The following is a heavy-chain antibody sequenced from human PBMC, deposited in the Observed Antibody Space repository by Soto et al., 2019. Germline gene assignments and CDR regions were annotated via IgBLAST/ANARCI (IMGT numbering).Heavy chain of an antibody. CDR2: ISYDGSNK. Sequence: PGGSLRLSCAASGFTFSSYGMHWVRQAPGKGLEWVAVISYDGSNKYYADSVKGRFTISRDNSKNTLYLQMNSLRAEDTAVYYCVRDGYPAWVYGVVVWGQGTTVTVSS. V-gene: IGHV3-30*03. CDR1: GFTFSSYG. J-gene: IGHJ6*02. CDR3: VRDGYPAWVYGVVV. D-gene: IGHD1-1*01.